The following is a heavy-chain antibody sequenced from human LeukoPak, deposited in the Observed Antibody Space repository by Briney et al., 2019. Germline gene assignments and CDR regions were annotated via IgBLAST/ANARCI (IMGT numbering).Heavy chain of an antibody. CDR3: ARDVKVRGVIDY. CDR1: GFTFSSYS. J-gene: IGHJ4*02. CDR2: ISSSSSYI. D-gene: IGHD3-10*01. V-gene: IGHV3-21*01. Sequence: GGSLRLPCAASGFTFSSYSMNWVRQAPGKGLEWVSSISSSSSYIYYADSVKGRFTISRDNAKNSLYLQMNSLRAEDTAVYYCARDVKVRGVIDYWGQGTLVTVSS.